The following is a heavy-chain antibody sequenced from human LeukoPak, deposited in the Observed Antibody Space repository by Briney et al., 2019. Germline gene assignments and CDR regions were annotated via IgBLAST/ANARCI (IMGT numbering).Heavy chain of an antibody. D-gene: IGHD1-26*01. V-gene: IGHV4-39*07. CDR3: AALVGATGNWFDP. CDR1: GGSISSSSNYY. Sequence: PSETLSLTCSVSGGSISSSSNYYWGWIRQPPGKGLEWIGSIYYSGSTYYNTSLKSRVTISVDTSKNQFSLKLSSVTAADTAVYYCAALVGATGNWFDPWGQGTLVTVSS. CDR2: IYYSGST. J-gene: IGHJ5*02.